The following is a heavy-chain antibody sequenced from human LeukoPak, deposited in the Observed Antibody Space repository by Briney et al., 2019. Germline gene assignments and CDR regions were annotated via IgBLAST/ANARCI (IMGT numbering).Heavy chain of an antibody. V-gene: IGHV1-69*05. D-gene: IGHD6-13*01. CDR1: GGTFSSYA. Sequence: SVKVSCKASGGTFSSYAISWVRQAPGQGLEWMGRIIPISGTANYAQKFQGRVTITTDESTSTAYMELSILRSEDTAVYYCASIASRRYNWFDPWGQGTLVTVSS. CDR3: ASIASRRYNWFDP. J-gene: IGHJ5*02. CDR2: IIPISGTA.